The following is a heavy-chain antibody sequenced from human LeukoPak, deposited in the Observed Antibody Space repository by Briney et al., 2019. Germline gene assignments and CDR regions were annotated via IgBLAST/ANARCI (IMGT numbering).Heavy chain of an antibody. D-gene: IGHD5-12*01. V-gene: IGHV3-21*01. CDR1: GFTFSSYS. Sequence: PGGSLRLSCAASGFTFSSYSMNWVRQAPGKGLEWVSSISSSSSYIYYADSVKGRFTISRDNAKNSLYLQMNSLRAEDTAVYYCARGDSGYDYFDYWGQGTLVTVSS. CDR2: ISSSSSYI. CDR3: ARGDSGYDYFDY. J-gene: IGHJ4*02.